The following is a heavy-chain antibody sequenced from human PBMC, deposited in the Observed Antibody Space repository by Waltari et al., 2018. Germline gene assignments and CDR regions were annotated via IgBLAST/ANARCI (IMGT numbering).Heavy chain of an antibody. D-gene: IGHD6-13*01. CDR3: AREAAAGTARFGY. CDR2: ISRSSSTM. Sequence: EVQLVESGGGLVQPGGSLRLSCAASGFTFSSYSMNWVRQAPGKGLEWGSYISRSSSTMYYADSGKGRFTISRDNAKNSLYRQMNSLRAEDTAVYYCAREAAAGTARFGYWGQGTLVTVSS. V-gene: IGHV3-48*01. J-gene: IGHJ4*02. CDR1: GFTFSSYS.